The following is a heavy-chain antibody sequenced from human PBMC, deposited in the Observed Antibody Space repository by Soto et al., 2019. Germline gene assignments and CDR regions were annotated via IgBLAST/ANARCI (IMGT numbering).Heavy chain of an antibody. CDR2: VSGGGGNT. J-gene: IGHJ4*02. D-gene: IGHD2-21*02. CDR1: GFIFSNYA. V-gene: IGHV3-23*01. CDR3: ARGRSVDCRDCNDIYDS. Sequence: GGSLRLSCVASGFIFSNYAMSWVRQAPGKGLEWVSTVSGGGGNTFYADSVRGRFAISRDNSKNTMFLQMNSLRAEDTAVYYCARGRSVDCRDCNDIYDSWGQGALVTVSS.